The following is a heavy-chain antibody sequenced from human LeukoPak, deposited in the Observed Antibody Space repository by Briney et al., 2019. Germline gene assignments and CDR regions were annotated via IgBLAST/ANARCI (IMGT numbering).Heavy chain of an antibody. CDR2: IRSKVYGGTT. D-gene: IGHD1-26*01. V-gene: IGHV3-49*04. Sequence: GGSLRLSCTTSGFIFGDYAMNWVRQAPGKGLEWVDFIRSKVYGGTTEYAASVKGRFTISKDDSKSIAYLQMSSLKIEDTAVYYCTREVGSYLASDYYYYMDVWGKGTTVTISS. J-gene: IGHJ6*03. CDR3: TREVGSYLASDYYYYMDV. CDR1: GFIFGDYA.